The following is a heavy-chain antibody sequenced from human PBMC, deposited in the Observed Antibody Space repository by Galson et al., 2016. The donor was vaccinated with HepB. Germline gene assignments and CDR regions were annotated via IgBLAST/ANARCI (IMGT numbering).Heavy chain of an antibody. V-gene: IGHV5-51*01. D-gene: IGHD5-18*01. J-gene: IGHJ3*02. CDR2: ISPGDSAT. CDR3: ARHKSLGYGYKFGDGFDM. Sequence: QSGAEVKKPGESLKISCRGSGYTFTSYWIAWVRQMPGKGLEWMAIISPGDSATKYSPSFQGHLTISADKSNSTAYLQWGSLKASDTAVYYCARHKSLGYGYKFGDGFDMWGQGTMVTVSS. CDR1: GYTFTSYW.